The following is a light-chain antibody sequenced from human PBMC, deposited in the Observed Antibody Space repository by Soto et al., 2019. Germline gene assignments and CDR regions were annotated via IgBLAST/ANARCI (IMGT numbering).Light chain of an antibody. J-gene: IGKJ4*01. V-gene: IGKV3-20*01. CDR3: QQYGGSPLT. CDR2: GAS. Sequence: EIVLTQSSDTLSLSPGQRATLSCRASQSVSSSYLAWYQQKPGQAPRLLIYGASSRAAGIPDRFSGSGSGTDFTLTISRLEPEDFAVYYCQQYGGSPLTFGGGTKVEIK. CDR1: QSVSSSY.